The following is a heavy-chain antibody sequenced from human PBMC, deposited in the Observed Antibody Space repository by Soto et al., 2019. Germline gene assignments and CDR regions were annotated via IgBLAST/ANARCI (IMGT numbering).Heavy chain of an antibody. V-gene: IGHV1-24*01. CDR2: FDPEEGKT. CDR3: AIKLGYFDY. Sequence: GASVKVSCKVSGYTLTDLSMHWVRLAPGKGLEWMGGFDPEEGKTVYAQRFQGRLTMTGDTSTDTRYMELHSLTSDDTAVYYCAIKLGYFDYWGQGTLVTVSS. D-gene: IGHD6-6*01. CDR1: GYTLTDLS. J-gene: IGHJ4*02.